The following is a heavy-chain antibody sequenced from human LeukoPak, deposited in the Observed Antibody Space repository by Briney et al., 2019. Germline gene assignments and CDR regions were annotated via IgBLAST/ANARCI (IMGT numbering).Heavy chain of an antibody. CDR2: IKQDGSEK. V-gene: IGHV3-7*01. D-gene: IGHD6-19*01. Sequence: GGSLRLSCPASGFTFSAYYMTWFRQAPGKGLEWVANIKQDGSEKFYVDSVQGRFAISRDNAKNSLYLQMNSLRVEDTAVYFCAGGSGWLVDSWGQGTLVTVSS. CDR3: AGGSGWLVDS. CDR1: GFTFSAYY. J-gene: IGHJ4*02.